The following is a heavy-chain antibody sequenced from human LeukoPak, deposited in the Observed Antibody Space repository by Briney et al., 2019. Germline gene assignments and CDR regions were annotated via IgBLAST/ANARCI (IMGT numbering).Heavy chain of an antibody. CDR1: GGTFSSYA. D-gene: IGHD2-2*01. CDR3: ARDYPVVPAAYYYYYGMDV. J-gene: IGHJ6*02. CDR2: IIPIFGTA. Sequence: GSSVKVSCKASGGTFSSYAISWVRQAPGQGLEWMGGIIPIFGTANYAQKFQGRVTITADESTSTAYMELSSLRPEDTAVYYCARDYPVVPAAYYYYYGMDVWGQGTTVTVSS. V-gene: IGHV1-69*01.